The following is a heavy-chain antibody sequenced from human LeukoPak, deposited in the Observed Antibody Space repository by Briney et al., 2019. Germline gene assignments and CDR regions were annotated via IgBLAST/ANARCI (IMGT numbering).Heavy chain of an antibody. CDR1: GYTFTGYH. D-gene: IGHD1-26*01. J-gene: IGHJ4*02. CDR2: INPNSGGT. V-gene: IGHV1-2*02. Sequence: GASVKVSCKASGYTFTGYHMHWVRQAPGQGLEWMGWINPNSGGTNYARKFQGRVTMTRDTSISTAYMELSRLRSDDTAVCYCARDPKWEPSFDYWGQGTLVTVSS. CDR3: ARDPKWEPSFDY.